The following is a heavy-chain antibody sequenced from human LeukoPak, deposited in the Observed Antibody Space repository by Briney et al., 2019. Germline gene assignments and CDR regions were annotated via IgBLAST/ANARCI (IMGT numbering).Heavy chain of an antibody. J-gene: IGHJ3*02. CDR3: ARGRDYYDSSGYPIQAFDI. CDR2: ISAYNGNT. CDR1: GYTFTSYG. D-gene: IGHD3-22*01. Sequence: ASVKVSCKASGYTFTSYGISWVRQAPGQELEWMGWISAYNGNTNYAQKLQGRVTMTTDTSTSTAYMELRSLRSDDTAVYYCARGRDYYDSSGYPIQAFDIWGQGTMVTVSS. V-gene: IGHV1-18*01.